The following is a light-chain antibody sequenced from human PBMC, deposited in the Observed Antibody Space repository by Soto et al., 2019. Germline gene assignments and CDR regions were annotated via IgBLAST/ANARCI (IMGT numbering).Light chain of an antibody. CDR1: QSVSSSY. Sequence: EIVLTQSPGTLSLSPGERATLSCRASQSVSSSYLAWYQQKPGQAPRLLIYRTSNRATGIQDRFSGSGSGTDFTLTIRRLEPEDFAVYYCQQYGSSPWTFGQGTKVDNK. V-gene: IGKV3-20*01. J-gene: IGKJ1*01. CDR3: QQYGSSPWT. CDR2: RTS.